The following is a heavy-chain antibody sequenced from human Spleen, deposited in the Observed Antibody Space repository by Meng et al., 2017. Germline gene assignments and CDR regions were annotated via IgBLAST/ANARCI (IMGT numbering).Heavy chain of an antibody. CDR1: GFTFSSYS. CDR2: ISSSSSYI. D-gene: IGHD3-10*01. CDR3: ARDGITMVRGAHGYFDL. V-gene: IGHV3-21*01. J-gene: IGHJ2*01. Sequence: LSLTCAASGFTFSSYSMNWVRQAPGKGLEWVSPISSSSSYIYHADSVKGRFTISRDNAKNSLYLQMNSLRAEDTAVYYCARDGITMVRGAHGYFDLWGHGTLVTVSS.